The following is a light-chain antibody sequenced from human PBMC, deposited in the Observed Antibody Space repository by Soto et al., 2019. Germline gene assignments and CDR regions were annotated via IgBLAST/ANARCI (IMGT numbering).Light chain of an antibody. CDR2: DVS. V-gene: IGLV2-14*01. CDR1: SSDVCGYNY. CDR3: SSYTSSSTLGVV. J-gene: IGLJ2*01. Sequence: QSVLTQPASVSGSPGQSITISCTGTSSDVCGYNYVSWYQQHPGKAPKLMIYDVSNRPSGVSNRFSGSKSGNTASLTISGLQAEDEADYYCSSYTSSSTLGVVFGGGTKVTVL.